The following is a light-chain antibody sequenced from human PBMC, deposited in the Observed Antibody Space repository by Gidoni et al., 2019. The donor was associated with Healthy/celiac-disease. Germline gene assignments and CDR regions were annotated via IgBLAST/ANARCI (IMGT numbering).Light chain of an antibody. J-gene: IGLJ3*02. Sequence: SSELTQDPAVSVALGQTGRITCQGDSLRSYYASWYQQKPGQATVLVIYGKNNRPSGIPDRFSGSSSGNTASLTITGAQAEDEADYYCNSRDSSGSWVFGGGTKLTVL. CDR1: SLRSYY. CDR3: NSRDSSGSWV. V-gene: IGLV3-19*01. CDR2: GKN.